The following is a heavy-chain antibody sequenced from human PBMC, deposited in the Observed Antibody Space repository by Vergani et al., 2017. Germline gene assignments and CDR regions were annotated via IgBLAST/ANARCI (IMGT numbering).Heavy chain of an antibody. CDR3: ARGLWDCTHIRCSPPSY. CDR2: ISGSGGST. J-gene: IGHJ4*02. V-gene: IGHV3-23*01. Sequence: EVQLLESGGGLVQPGGSLRLSCVVSGFTFRTYAMTWVRQAPGKGLEWVSVISGSGGSTHYADSVEGRFTITRDNAKKSVYLQMNSLRAEDTAMYFCARGLWDCTHIRCSPPSYWGQGTQVTVSS. CDR1: GFTFRTYA. D-gene: IGHD2-8*01.